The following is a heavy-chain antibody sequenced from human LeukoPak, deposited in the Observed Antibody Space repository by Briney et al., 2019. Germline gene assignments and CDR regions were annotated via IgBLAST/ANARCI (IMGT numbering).Heavy chain of an antibody. CDR3: ARGCSGRYRISAGFDP. V-gene: IGHV1-8*01. CDR1: GYTFTSYD. Sequence: GASVKVSCKASGYTFTSYDINWVRQATGQGLEWMGWMNPNSGNTGYAQKFQGRVTMTRNTSISTAYMELSSLRSEDTAVYYCARGCSGRYRISAGFDPWGQGTLVTVSS. D-gene: IGHD6-19*01. CDR2: MNPNSGNT. J-gene: IGHJ5*02.